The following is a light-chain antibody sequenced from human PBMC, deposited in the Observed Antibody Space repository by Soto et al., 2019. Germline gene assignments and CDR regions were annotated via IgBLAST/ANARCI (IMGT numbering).Light chain of an antibody. CDR2: VAS. CDR1: QDVNTNY. CDR3: QQYVAPGPYT. Sequence: EIVLTQSPGTLSLSRGETATLSCRASQDVNTNYFAWFHQRPGQAPRLLIHVASTLATGIPDRFSGSGSGTEFTLNISRLEPEDFGVYYCQQYVAPGPYTFGQGTKVEI. J-gene: IGKJ2*01. V-gene: IGKV3-20*01.